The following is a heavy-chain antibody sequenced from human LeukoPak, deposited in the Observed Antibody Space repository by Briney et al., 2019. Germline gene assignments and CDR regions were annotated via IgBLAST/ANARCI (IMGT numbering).Heavy chain of an antibody. CDR1: GFTFSSYG. D-gene: IGHD4-17*01. Sequence: GGSLRLSCAASGFTFSSYGMHWVRQASGKGLEWVAVISYDGSIKLYADSVKGRFTISRDSSKNTLNLQMNDLRAEDTAVYYCARPTTVRISYYFDYWGQGTLVTVSS. CDR3: ARPTTVRISYYFDY. CDR2: ISYDGSIK. J-gene: IGHJ4*02. V-gene: IGHV3-30*03.